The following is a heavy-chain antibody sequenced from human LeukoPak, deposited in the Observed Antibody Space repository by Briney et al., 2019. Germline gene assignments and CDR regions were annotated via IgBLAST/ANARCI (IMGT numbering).Heavy chain of an antibody. J-gene: IGHJ4*02. CDR1: GFTFSSYE. Sequence: GGSLRLSCAASGFTFSSYEMTWVRQAPGKGLEWVSHISSSGSSIHYADSVKGRFTISRDNAKNSLYLQMNSLRAEDTAIYYCASPGGWYRDWGQGTLVTVSS. CDR2: ISSSGSSI. D-gene: IGHD6-19*01. V-gene: IGHV3-48*03. CDR3: ASPGGWYRD.